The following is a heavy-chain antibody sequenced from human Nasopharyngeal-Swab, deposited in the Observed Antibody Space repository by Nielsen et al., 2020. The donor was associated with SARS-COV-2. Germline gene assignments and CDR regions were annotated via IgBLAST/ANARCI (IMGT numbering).Heavy chain of an antibody. D-gene: IGHD6-13*01. V-gene: IGHV3-53*01. CDR2: IYSGGST. CDR1: GFTVSSNY. CDR3: ANLAAAGGIDAFDI. Sequence: GGALEISCAASGFTVSSNYMSWVRQAPGKGLEWVSVIYSGGSTYYADSVKGRFTISRGNSKNTLYLQMNSLRAEDTAVYYCANLAAAGGIDAFDIWGQGTMVTVSS. J-gene: IGHJ3*02.